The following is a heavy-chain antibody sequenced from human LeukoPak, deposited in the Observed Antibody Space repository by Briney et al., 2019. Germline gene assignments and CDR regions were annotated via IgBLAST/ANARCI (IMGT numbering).Heavy chain of an antibody. V-gene: IGHV3-23*01. J-gene: IGHJ4*02. D-gene: IGHD6-13*01. CDR2: ARASGGIT. CDR3: AKVMAAAGTWFFDY. Sequence: GGSLRLSCVASGFTFSSHAMSWVRQAPGKGLESVSSARASGGITYYADSAKGRFTISRDSSKNTLHLQMNSLRAEDTAVYYCAKVMAAAGTWFFDYWSQGTLVTVSS. CDR1: GFTFSSHA.